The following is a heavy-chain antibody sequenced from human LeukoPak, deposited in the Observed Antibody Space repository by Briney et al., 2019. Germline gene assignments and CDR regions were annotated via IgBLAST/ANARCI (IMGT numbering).Heavy chain of an antibody. CDR1: GGSISSYY. V-gene: IGHV4-59*08. D-gene: IGHD3-10*01. CDR2: IYYSGST. CDR3: ARSLVRGVIISHFDY. J-gene: IGHJ4*02. Sequence: SETLSLTCTVSGGSISSYYWSWIRQPPGKGLEWIGYIYYSGSTNYNPSLKSRVTISVDTSKNQFSLKLSSVTAADTAVYYCARSLVRGVIISHFDYRGQGTLVTVSS.